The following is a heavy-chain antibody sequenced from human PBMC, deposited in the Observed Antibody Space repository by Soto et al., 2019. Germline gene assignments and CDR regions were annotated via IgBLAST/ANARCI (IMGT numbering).Heavy chain of an antibody. CDR2: IIPIFGTA. V-gene: IGHV1-69*13. CDR1: GGTFSSYA. J-gene: IGHJ4*02. Sequence: SVKVSCKASGGTFSSYAISWVRQAPGQGLEWMGGIIPIFGTANYAQKFQGRVTITADESTSTAYMELSSLRSEDTAVYYCARGLGYCSSTSCYAGQGDYWGQGTLVTVSS. CDR3: ARGLGYCSSTSCYAGQGDY. D-gene: IGHD2-2*01.